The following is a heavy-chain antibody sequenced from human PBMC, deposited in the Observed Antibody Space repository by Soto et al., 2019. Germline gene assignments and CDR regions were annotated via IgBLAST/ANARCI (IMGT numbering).Heavy chain of an antibody. V-gene: IGHV3-66*01. D-gene: IGHD5-12*01. CDR1: GFTVSSNY. CDR3: ARAISGYDFVSYYYMDV. J-gene: IGHJ6*03. Sequence: GGSLRLSCAASGFTVSSNYMSWVRQAPGKGLEWVSVIYSGGSTYYADSVKGRFTISRDNSKNTLYLQMNSLRAEDTAVYYCARAISGYDFVSYYYMDVWGKGTTVTVSS. CDR2: IYSGGST.